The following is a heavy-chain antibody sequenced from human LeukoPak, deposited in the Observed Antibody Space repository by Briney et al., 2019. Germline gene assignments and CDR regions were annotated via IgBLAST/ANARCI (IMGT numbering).Heavy chain of an antibody. CDR2: ISSSGSTI. CDR1: GFTFSSYE. J-gene: IGHJ4*02. V-gene: IGHV3-48*03. CDR3: ARGTLGLRDFDY. Sequence: GGSLRLSCAASGFTFSSYEMNWVRQAPGKXXXXXXYISSSGSTIYYADSVKGRFTISRDNAKNSLYLQMNSLRAEDTAVYYCARGTLGLRDFDYWGQGTLVTVSS. D-gene: IGHD3-16*01.